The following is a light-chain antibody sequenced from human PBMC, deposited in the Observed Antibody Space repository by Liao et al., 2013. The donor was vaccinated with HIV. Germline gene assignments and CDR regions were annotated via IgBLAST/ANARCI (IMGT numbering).Light chain of an antibody. V-gene: IGLV3-21*01. J-gene: IGLJ3*02. Sequence: SYELTQPPSVSVAPGKTARITCGGNNIGSKSVHWYQQKPGQAPVLVIYYDSDRPSGIPERFSGSNSGNTATLTISRVEAGDEADYYCQVWDSSSDHCVFGGGTKLTVV. CDR3: QVWDSSSDHCV. CDR2: YDS. CDR1: NIGSKS.